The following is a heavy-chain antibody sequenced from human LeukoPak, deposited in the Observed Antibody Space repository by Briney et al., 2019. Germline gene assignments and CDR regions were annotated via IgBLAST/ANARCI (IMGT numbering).Heavy chain of an antibody. J-gene: IGHJ4*02. V-gene: IGHV4-59*08. D-gene: IGHD1-26*01. Sequence: SETLSLTCSVSGGSISSYYWSGIRQPPGKGLVWIGYIYYSGSANYNPSLKSRVTISIDTSKNHFSLKVSSVTAADTAVYYCARHGGSYSFDSWGQGTLVTVSS. CDR3: ARHGGSYSFDS. CDR2: IYYSGSA. CDR1: GGSISSYY.